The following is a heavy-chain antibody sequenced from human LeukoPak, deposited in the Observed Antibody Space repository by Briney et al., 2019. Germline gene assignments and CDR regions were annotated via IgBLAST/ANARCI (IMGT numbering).Heavy chain of an antibody. CDR2: IYYSGST. CDR1: GGSISSYY. CDR3: ARGRMTTVTTATLDY. V-gene: IGHV4-59*01. J-gene: IGHJ4*02. Sequence: PSETLSLTCTVPGGSISSYYWSWIRQPPGKGLEWIGYIYYSGSTNYNPSLKSRVTISVDTSKDQFSLKLSSVTAADTAVYYCARGRMTTVTTATLDYWGQGTLVTVSS. D-gene: IGHD4-17*01.